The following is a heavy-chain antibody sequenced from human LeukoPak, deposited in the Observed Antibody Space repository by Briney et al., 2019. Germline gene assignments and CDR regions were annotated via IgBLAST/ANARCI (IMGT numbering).Heavy chain of an antibody. J-gene: IGHJ4*02. CDR3: ARATPNANFDWLLVFDY. CDR2: IIPIFGTA. CDR1: GGTFSSYA. V-gene: IGHV1-69*01. Sequence: GASVKVSCKASGGTFSSYAISWVRQAPGQGLEWMGGIIPIFGTANYAQKFQGRVTITADESASTAYMELSSLRSEDTAVYYCARATPNANFDWLLVFDYWGQGTLVTVSS. D-gene: IGHD3-9*01.